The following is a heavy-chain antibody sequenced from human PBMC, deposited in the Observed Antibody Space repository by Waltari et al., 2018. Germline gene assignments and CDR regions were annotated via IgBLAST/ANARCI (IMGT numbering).Heavy chain of an antibody. D-gene: IGHD6-13*01. V-gene: IGHV3-73*01. Sequence: EVQVVESGGGLVQPGGSLKLSCPTPGFTFGGSTIHWVRQTSGKGLEWIGRIRSKPNNYATRYTASVEGRFTISRDDSENTAYLQMSSLMTEDTAVYYCTGGAVTGTDFWGQGTLVTVSS. CDR3: TGGAVTGTDF. CDR2: IRSKPNNYAT. CDR1: GFTFGGST. J-gene: IGHJ4*02.